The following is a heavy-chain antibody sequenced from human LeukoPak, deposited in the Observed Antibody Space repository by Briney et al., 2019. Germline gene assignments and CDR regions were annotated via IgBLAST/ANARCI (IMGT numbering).Heavy chain of an antibody. CDR1: GYTLTELS. D-gene: IGHD2-2*01. J-gene: IGHJ3*02. CDR2: INPNSGGT. CDR3: AGGGSTGAFDI. Sequence: ASVKVSCKVSGYTLTELSMHWVRQAPGQGLEWMGWINPNSGGTNYAQKFQGRVTMTRDTSISTAYVELSRLRSADTAVYYCAGGGSTGAFDIWGQGTMVTVSS. V-gene: IGHV1-2*02.